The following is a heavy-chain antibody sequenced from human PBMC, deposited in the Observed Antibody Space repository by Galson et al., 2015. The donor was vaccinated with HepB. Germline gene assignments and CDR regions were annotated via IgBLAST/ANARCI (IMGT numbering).Heavy chain of an antibody. J-gene: IGHJ5*02. CDR3: ARTITIFTLWGIGWFDP. CDR2: IYYSGST. CDR1: GGSISSGGYY. D-gene: IGHD3-3*01. Sequence: TLSLTCTVSGGSISSGGYYWSWIRQHPGKGLEWIGYIYYSGSTYYNPSLKSRVTISVDTSKNQFSLKLSSVTAADTAVYYCARTITIFTLWGIGWFDPWGQGTLVTVSS. V-gene: IGHV4-31*03.